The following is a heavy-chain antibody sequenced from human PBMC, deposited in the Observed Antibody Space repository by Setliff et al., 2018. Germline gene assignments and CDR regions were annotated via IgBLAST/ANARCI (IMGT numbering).Heavy chain of an antibody. CDR3: ARHPLQPEISGYFYLMDV. CDR1: SFTNYW. Sequence: PGESLKISCRDSFTNYWIIWVRQVPGKGLEWMGMIFPADADTRYNPSFKGQVTMSLDRSITTAYLQWDSLKASDTAMYYCARHPLQPEISGYFYLMDVWGTGTTVTVSS. CDR2: IFPADADT. D-gene: IGHD3-9*01. V-gene: IGHV5-51*01. J-gene: IGHJ6*04.